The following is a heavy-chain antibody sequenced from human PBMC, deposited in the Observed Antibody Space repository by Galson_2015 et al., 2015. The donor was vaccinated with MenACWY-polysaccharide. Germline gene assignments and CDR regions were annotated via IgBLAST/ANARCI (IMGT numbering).Heavy chain of an antibody. V-gene: IGHV3-23*01. Sequence: SLRPSCAASGFTFTSYAMNWVRQAPGKGLEWVSSIGGSGTTYYADSVKGRFTISRDNSKNMVYLQMNSLRAEDTAIYYCAKANSGGICTSGWACWFDPWGQGSLVIVSS. D-gene: IGHD2-15*01. J-gene: IGHJ5*02. CDR2: IGGSGTT. CDR1: GFTFTSYA. CDR3: AKANSGGICTSGWACWFDP.